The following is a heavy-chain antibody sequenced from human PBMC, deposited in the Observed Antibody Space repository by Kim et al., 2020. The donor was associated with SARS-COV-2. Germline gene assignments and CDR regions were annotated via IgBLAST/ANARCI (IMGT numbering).Heavy chain of an antibody. V-gene: IGHV3-9*01. J-gene: IGHJ5*02. CDR1: GFTFDDFA. Sequence: GGSLRLSCAASGFTFDDFAMHWVRQAPGKGLEWVSGITWNSGSLVYADSVKGRFTISRDNARNSLYLQMNSLRPEDTAFYYCAKGIWVGAYNNYFDPWGQGTLVTVSS. CDR2: ITWNSGSL. CDR3: AKGIWVGAYNNYFDP. D-gene: IGHD1-26*01.